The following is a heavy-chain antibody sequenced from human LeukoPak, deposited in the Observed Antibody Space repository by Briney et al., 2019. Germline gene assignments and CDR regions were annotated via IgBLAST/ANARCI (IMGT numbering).Heavy chain of an antibody. Sequence: GGSLRLSCVGSGFTFDSHGMHWVRQAPGKGLVWLAVISYDGTSKQYADSVRGRLIISRDNSKNPLYMQINSLRVEDAAVYFCARDSTAGAGGVLVYWGQGTLVTASS. J-gene: IGHJ4*02. CDR3: ARDSTAGAGGVLVY. CDR2: ISYDGTSK. CDR1: GFTFDSHG. V-gene: IGHV3-30-3*01. D-gene: IGHD3-16*01.